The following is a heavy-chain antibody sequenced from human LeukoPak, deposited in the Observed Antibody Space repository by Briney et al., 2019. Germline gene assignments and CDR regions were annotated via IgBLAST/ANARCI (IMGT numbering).Heavy chain of an antibody. V-gene: IGHV3-30*18. J-gene: IGHJ6*02. CDR1: GFTFSSYG. CDR3: AKEDRYCSSTSCYSYYYGMDV. CDR2: ISYDGSNK. D-gene: IGHD2-2*01. Sequence: GGSLRLSCAASGFTFSSYGMHWVRQAPGKGLEWVAVISYDGSNKYYADSVKGRFTISRDNSKNTLYLQMNSLRAEDTAVYYCAKEDRYCSSTSCYSYYYGMDVWGQGTTVTVSS.